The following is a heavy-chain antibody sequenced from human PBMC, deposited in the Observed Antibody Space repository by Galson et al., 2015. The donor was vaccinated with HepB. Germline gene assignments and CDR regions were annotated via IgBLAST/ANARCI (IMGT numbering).Heavy chain of an antibody. CDR3: ARGYSNYVVDY. Sequence: SVKVSCKASGYTFTGYYMHWVRQAPGQGLEWMGWINPKSGGTNYAQKFQGRVTMTRDTSVSTAYMELSRLRSDDTAVYYCARGYSNYVVDYSGQGTRVTVSS. V-gene: IGHV1-2*02. CDR1: GYTFTGYY. J-gene: IGHJ4*02. D-gene: IGHD4-11*01. CDR2: INPKSGGT.